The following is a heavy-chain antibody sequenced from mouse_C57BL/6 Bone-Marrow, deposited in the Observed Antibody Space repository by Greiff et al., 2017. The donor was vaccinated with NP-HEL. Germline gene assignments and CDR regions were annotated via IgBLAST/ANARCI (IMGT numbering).Heavy chain of an antibody. CDR3: ARFDDYLYYFDY. D-gene: IGHD2-4*01. CDR2: INPYNGGT. Sequence: VQLQQSGPVLVKPGASVKMSCKASGYTFTDYYMTWVKPSHGKSLEWIGVINPYNGGTSYNQQFKGKDTLTVAKSSSTAYMELNSLTSEDSAVYYCARFDDYLYYFDYWGQGTTLTVSS. V-gene: IGHV1-19*01. CDR1: GYTFTDYY. J-gene: IGHJ2*01.